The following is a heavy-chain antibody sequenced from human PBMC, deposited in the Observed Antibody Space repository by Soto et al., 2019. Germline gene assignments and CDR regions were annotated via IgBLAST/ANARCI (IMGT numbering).Heavy chain of an antibody. D-gene: IGHD5-18*01. CDR1: GGSISSSSYY. Sequence: SETLSLTCTVSGGSISSSSYYWGWIRQPPGKGLEWIGSIYYSGSTYYNPSLKSRVTISVDTSKNQFSLKLGSVTAADTAVYYCATTSLGGYGGGTAMVIVTYGMDVWGQGTTVTVSS. CDR3: ATTSLGGYGGGTAMVIVTYGMDV. J-gene: IGHJ6*02. CDR2: IYYSGST. V-gene: IGHV4-39*01.